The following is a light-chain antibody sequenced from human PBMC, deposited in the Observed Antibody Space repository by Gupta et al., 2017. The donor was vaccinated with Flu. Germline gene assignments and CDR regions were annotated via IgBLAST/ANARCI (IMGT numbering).Light chain of an antibody. CDR2: WAS. J-gene: IGKJ2*03. Sequence: DIVMTQSPDSLAVSLGERATINCKSSQSLLYTSNNKNYLAWYQLKSGQPPKLLISWASNRESGVPDRFSGSGSGTDFTLTINSLQAEDVALYFCHQYYNTPYSFGQGTKLEIE. CDR3: HQYYNTPYS. CDR1: QSLLYTSNNKNY. V-gene: IGKV4-1*01.